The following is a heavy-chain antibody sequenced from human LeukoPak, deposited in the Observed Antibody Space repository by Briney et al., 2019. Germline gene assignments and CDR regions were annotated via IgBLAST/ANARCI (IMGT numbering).Heavy chain of an antibody. CDR2: IYHSGST. CDR3: ARESDRRGAFDI. J-gene: IGHJ3*02. Sequence: SETLSLTCTVSGDSITTYYWSWIRQPPGKGLEWIGYIYHSGSTKYNPSLKSRVTISVDTSKKQFSLKLSSVTAADTAVYYCARESDRRGAFDIWGQGTMVTVSS. V-gene: IGHV4-59*01. D-gene: IGHD3-10*01. CDR1: GDSITTYY.